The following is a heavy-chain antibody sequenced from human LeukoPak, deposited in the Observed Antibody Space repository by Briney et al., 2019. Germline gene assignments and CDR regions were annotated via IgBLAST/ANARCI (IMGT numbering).Heavy chain of an antibody. J-gene: IGHJ4*02. CDR3: ARDYIAYDPLDY. D-gene: IGHD3-3*01. CDR1: GFTLSGFD. CDR2: ISTSSSHI. Sequence: SGGSLRLSCAASGFTLSGFDMNWVRQAPGKGLEWISSISTSSSHIYYADSVKGRFTISRDNAKNSLYLQMNSLRADDTAVYWCARDYIAYDPLDYWGQGTLVTVSS. V-gene: IGHV3-21*01.